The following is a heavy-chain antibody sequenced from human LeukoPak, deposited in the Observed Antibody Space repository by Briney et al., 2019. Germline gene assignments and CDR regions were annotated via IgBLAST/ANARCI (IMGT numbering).Heavy chain of an antibody. CDR2: INHSGST. V-gene: IGHV4-34*01. Sequence: PSETLSLTCAVYGGSFSGYCWSWIRQPPGKGLEWIGEINHSGSTNYNASLKSRVTISVDTSKSQFSLKLSSVTAADTAVYYCARGKVVNVLRFLVGRGPYYYMDVWGKGTTVTVSS. J-gene: IGHJ6*03. D-gene: IGHD3-3*01. CDR3: ARGKVVNVLRFLVGRGPYYYMDV. CDR1: GGSFSGYC.